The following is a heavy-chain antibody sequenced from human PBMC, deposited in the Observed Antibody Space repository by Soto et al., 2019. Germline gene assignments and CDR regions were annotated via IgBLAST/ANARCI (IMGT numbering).Heavy chain of an antibody. V-gene: IGHV3-23*01. Sequence: EVQLLESGGGLVQPGGSLRLSCAASGFTFSSYAMSWVRQAPGKVLEWISAISGSGGSTYYADSVKGRFTISRDNSKTALYLQMNSLGAEDTAVYYCAKAALGALDYWGQGTLVTVSS. CDR1: GFTFSSYA. CDR2: ISGSGGST. J-gene: IGHJ4*02. D-gene: IGHD3-16*01. CDR3: AKAALGALDY.